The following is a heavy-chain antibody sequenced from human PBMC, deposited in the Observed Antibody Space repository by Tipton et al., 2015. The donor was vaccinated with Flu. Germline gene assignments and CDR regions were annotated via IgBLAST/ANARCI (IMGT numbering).Heavy chain of an antibody. CDR2: VYYTGST. J-gene: IGHJ4*02. CDR1: GGSIRGYY. Sequence: TLSLTCTVSGGSIRGYYWNWIRQFPGKGLEWIVFVYYTGSTNYKSSLKSRVTISTDTSTNQVSLKMNSVIAADTAVYYCARGPPGPSIRAYYFDIWGQGALVTVSS. V-gene: IGHV4-59*01. D-gene: IGHD2-21*01. CDR3: ARGPPGPSIRAYYFDI.